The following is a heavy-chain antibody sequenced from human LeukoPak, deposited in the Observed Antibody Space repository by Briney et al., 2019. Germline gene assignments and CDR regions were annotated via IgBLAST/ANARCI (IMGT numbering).Heavy chain of an antibody. CDR1: GFTFSGYG. D-gene: IGHD6-13*01. CDR3: ARGHLSSPLDY. CDR2: IAFDASKE. Sequence: PGGSLRLSCAGSGFTFSGYGMHWVRQAPGKGLEWVAGIAFDASKEHYADSVKGRFTISRDNSKKTVDLQMSSLRPEDTAVYYCARGHLSSPLDYWGQGTLVTVSS. V-gene: IGHV3-30*03. J-gene: IGHJ4*02.